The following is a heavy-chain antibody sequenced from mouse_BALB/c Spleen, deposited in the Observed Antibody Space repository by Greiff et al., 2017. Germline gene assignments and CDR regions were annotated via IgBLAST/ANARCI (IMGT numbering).Heavy chain of an antibody. J-gene: IGHJ4*01. CDR3: ARSGSYYAMDY. Sequence: VQLKESGAELVRPGSSVKISCKASGYAFSSYWMNWVKQSHGKSLEWIGYIYPYNGGTGYNQKFKSKATLTVDNSSSTAYMQLSSLTSEDSAVYYCARSGSYYAMDYWGQGTSVTVSS. D-gene: IGHD3-1*01. V-gene: IGHV1S29*02. CDR2: IYPYNGGT. CDR1: GYAFSSYW.